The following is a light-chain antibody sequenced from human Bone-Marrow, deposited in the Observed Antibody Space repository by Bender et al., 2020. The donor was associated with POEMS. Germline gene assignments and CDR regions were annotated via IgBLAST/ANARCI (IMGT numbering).Light chain of an antibody. Sequence: PSVSGTPGQRVTISCSGSNSNIGRNYVYWYQQVPGTAPKLLLFRNNQRPSGVPDRFSGSKSGTSASLAISGLRSEDEADYFCAAWDGTSWVFGGLTRVTVL. CDR2: RNN. V-gene: IGLV1-47*01. CDR1: NSNIGRNY. J-gene: IGLJ3*02. CDR3: AAWDGTSWV.